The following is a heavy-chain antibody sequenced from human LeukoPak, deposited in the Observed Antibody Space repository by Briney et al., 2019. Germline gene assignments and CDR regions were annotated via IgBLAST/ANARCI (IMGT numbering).Heavy chain of an antibody. CDR1: GYTFTGYY. J-gene: IGHJ3*01. Sequence: ASVKVSCKASGYTFTGYYMHWVRQAPGQGLEWMGWINPNSGGTNYAQKFQGWVTMTRDTSISTAYMELSRLRSDDTAVYYCAKVMALHRGSPPMYTFNVWGQGTMVTVSS. V-gene: IGHV1-2*04. CDR3: AKVMALHRGSPPMYTFNV. CDR2: INPNSGGT. D-gene: IGHD3-10*01.